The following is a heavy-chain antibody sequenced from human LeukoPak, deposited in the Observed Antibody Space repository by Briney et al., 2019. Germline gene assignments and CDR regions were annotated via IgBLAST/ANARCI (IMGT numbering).Heavy chain of an antibody. CDR1: GFTFSSYG. D-gene: IGHD6-13*01. V-gene: IGHV3-30*03. CDR2: ISYDGSNK. J-gene: IGHJ5*02. Sequence: GRSLRLSCAASGFTFSSYGMHWVRQAPGKGLEWVAVISYDGSNKYYADSVKGRFTISRDNSKNTLYLQMNSLRAEDTAVYYCARDWHSSSWYNWFDPWGQGTLVTVSS. CDR3: ARDWHSSSWYNWFDP.